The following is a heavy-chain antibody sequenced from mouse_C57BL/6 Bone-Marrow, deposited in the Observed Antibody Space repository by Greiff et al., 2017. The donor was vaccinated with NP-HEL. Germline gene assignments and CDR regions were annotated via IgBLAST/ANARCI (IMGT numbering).Heavy chain of an antibody. D-gene: IGHD2-5*01. Sequence: VQLQQPGAELVKPGASVKMSCKASGYTFTSYWITWVKQRPGQGLEWIGDIYPGSGSTNYNEKFKSKATLTVDTSSSTAYMQLSSLTSEDSAVYYCARKRSCYSKGGFAYWGQGTLVTVSA. J-gene: IGHJ3*01. V-gene: IGHV1-55*01. CDR2: IYPGSGST. CDR1: GYTFTSYW. CDR3: ARKRSCYSKGGFAY.